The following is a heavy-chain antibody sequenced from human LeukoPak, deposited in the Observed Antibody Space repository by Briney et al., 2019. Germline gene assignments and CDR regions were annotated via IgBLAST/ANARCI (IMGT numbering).Heavy chain of an antibody. J-gene: IGHJ3*02. CDR2: IRGNADTT. CDR1: GFIFSNYG. V-gene: IGHV3-23*01. Sequence: GGSLRLSCAASGFIFSNYGMSWVRQAPGKGLEWVSGIRGNADTTYYADSVKGRFSIFRDNSKNTLYLQMGSLRAGDMAVYYCARVGNSGAFDIWGQETMVTVS. D-gene: IGHD3-10*01. CDR3: ARVGNSGAFDI.